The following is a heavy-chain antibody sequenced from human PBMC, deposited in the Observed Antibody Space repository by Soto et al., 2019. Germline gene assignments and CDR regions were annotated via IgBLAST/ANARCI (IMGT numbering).Heavy chain of an antibody. Sequence: GGSLRLSCAASGFTFSSYWMSWVRQAPGKGLEWVANIRDDGGGTYYVDSVKGRFTISRDNSKNTLYLQMNSLRAEDTAVYYCAKDHTVTTAYSWGQGTLVTVSS. CDR3: AKDHTVTTAYS. V-gene: IGHV3-7*03. D-gene: IGHD4-17*01. J-gene: IGHJ4*02. CDR1: GFTFSSYW. CDR2: IRDDGGGT.